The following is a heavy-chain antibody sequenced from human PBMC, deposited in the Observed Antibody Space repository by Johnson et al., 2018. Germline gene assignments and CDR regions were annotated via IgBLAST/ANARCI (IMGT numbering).Heavy chain of an antibody. Sequence: VQLVETGGGVVQXGRSXRLXCAASGFTFSSYGMHWVRQAPGKGLEWVAVISYDGSNKYYADSVKGRLTIPRDNSKNTLSLQMNSLRAEDTAVNRGPYYYDSSGYWHHDAFDIWGQVTMVTVSS. J-gene: IGHJ3*02. D-gene: IGHD3-22*01. V-gene: IGHV3-30*03. CDR2: ISYDGSNK. CDR1: GFTFSSYG. CDR3: PYYYDSSGYWHHDAFDI.